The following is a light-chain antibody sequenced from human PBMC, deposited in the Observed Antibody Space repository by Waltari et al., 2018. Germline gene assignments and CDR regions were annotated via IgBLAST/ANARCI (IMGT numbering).Light chain of an antibody. CDR2: AAS. V-gene: IGKV3-20*01. Sequence: EVVLTQSPGTLSLSPGERATLSCRARQSVSKYLAWDQQRPGQAPRHLIYAASTRATGVPDRFSGSGFGTDFSLTISRLEPEDFAVYYCQNHERLPATFGQGTKVEIK. CDR3: QNHERLPAT. J-gene: IGKJ1*01. CDR1: QSVSKY.